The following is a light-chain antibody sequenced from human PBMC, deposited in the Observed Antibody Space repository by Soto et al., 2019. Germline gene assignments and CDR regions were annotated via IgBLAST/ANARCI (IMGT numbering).Light chain of an antibody. Sequence: SYELTQPPSVSVAPGKTARITCGGNNIGSKSVHWYQQKPGQAPVLVIYYDSDRPSGTPERFSGSNSGNTATLTISRVEAGDEDDYYCQVWDSSSDAGVFGGGTKLTVL. J-gene: IGLJ2*01. CDR2: YDS. CDR3: QVWDSSSDAGV. CDR1: NIGSKS. V-gene: IGLV3-21*04.